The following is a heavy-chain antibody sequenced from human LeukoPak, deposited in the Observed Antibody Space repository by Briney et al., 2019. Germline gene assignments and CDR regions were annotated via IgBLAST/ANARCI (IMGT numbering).Heavy chain of an antibody. Sequence: PSQTLSLTCTVSGDSITSGSFYWNWLRQPAGKGLEWIGRVYSSGSTTYNPSLKSRITISVDTSKNQFSLKLTSVTAADTAVYYCAREGDRFLELPFEGWGQGTLVTVSS. CDR2: VYSSGST. V-gene: IGHV4-61*02. J-gene: IGHJ4*02. CDR1: GDSITSGSFY. CDR3: AREGDRFLELPFEG. D-gene: IGHD3-3*01.